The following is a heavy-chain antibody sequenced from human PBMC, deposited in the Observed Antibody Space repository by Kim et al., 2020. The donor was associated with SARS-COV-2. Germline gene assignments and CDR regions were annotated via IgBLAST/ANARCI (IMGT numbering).Heavy chain of an antibody. V-gene: IGHV4-34*01. Sequence: SETLSLTCAVYGGSFSGYYWSWIRQPPGKGLEWIGEINHSGSTNYNPSLKSRVTISVDTSKNQFSLKLSSVTAADTAVYYCARGWGYYYGSGSYDYYYYG. D-gene: IGHD3-10*01. CDR1: GGSFSGYY. CDR2: INHSGST. CDR3: ARGWGYYYGSGSYDYYYYG. J-gene: IGHJ6*01.